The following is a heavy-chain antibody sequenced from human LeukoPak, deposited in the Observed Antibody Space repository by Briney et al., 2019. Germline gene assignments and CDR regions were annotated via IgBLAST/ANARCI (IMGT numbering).Heavy chain of an antibody. D-gene: IGHD3-22*01. Sequence: SETLSLTCTVSGGSISSYYWSWIRQPPGKGLEWIGHIYYSGSTNYNPSLKSRVTISVDTSKNQFSLKLSSVTAADTAVYYRARVKLVITPNYYYYYYMDVWGKGTTVTVSS. CDR1: GGSISSYY. CDR2: IYYSGST. V-gene: IGHV4-59*01. CDR3: ARVKLVITPNYYYYYYMDV. J-gene: IGHJ6*03.